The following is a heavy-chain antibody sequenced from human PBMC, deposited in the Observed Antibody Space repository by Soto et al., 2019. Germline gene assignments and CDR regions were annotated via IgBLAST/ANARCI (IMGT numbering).Heavy chain of an antibody. Sequence: QVQLVQSGAEVKEPGSSVRVSCKASGGTFANFIMNWVRQTPGQGLGWMGGIVPMFGTPTYAEKFKGRVTISATGSTSTAYKELTTVRSDDTAVYDCARNGAYSSSLRQYSDMDDWGQGTTVTVS. J-gene: IGHJ6*02. D-gene: IGHD6-6*01. V-gene: IGHV1-69*01. CDR3: ARNGAYSSSLRQYSDMDD. CDR2: IVPMFGTP. CDR1: GGTFANFI.